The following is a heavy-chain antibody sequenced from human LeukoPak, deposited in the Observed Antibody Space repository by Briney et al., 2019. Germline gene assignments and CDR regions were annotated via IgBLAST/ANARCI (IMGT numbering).Heavy chain of an antibody. CDR2: ISYDGTNK. Sequence: GGSLRLSCAASGFTFGSYAMHWVRQAPGRGLEWVADISYDGTNKYYADSVKGRFTISRDNSKNTLYLQMNSLRTDDTAVYYCARESPACGEDCYFDYWGQGTLVTVSS. J-gene: IGHJ4*02. V-gene: IGHV3-30-3*01. D-gene: IGHD2-21*02. CDR1: GFTFGSYA. CDR3: ARESPACGEDCYFDY.